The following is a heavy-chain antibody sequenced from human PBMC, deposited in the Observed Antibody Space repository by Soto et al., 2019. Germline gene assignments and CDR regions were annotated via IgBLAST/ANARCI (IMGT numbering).Heavy chain of an antibody. CDR3: ARALRSYDAFDI. CDR2: IWYDGSNK. V-gene: IGHV3-33*01. Sequence: GGSLRLSCEASGFTFSSCGMHWVRQPPGKGLEWVALIWYDGSNKYYADSVKGRFTISRDNSKNTLYLQMNSLRAEDTAVYYCARALRSYDAFDIWGQGTMVTVSS. CDR1: GFTFSSCG. J-gene: IGHJ3*02.